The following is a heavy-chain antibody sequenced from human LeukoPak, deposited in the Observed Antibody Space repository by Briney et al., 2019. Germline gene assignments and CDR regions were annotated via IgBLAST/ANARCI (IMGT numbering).Heavy chain of an antibody. CDR1: GGSISSTSYY. CDR2: IYYSGST. V-gene: IGHV4-39*01. Sequence: SETLSLTCTVSGGSISSTSYYWGWIRQPPGKGLEWIGSIYYSGSTYYNPSLKSRVTISVDTSKNQFSLKLSSVTAADTAVYYCARQGCTNGVCYVADYWGQGTLVTVSS. J-gene: IGHJ4*02. CDR3: ARQGCTNGVCYVADY. D-gene: IGHD2-8*01.